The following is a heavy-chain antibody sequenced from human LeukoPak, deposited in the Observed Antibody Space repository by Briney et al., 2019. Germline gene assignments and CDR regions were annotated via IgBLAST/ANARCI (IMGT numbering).Heavy chain of an antibody. CDR3: ARQTAMGRSGDY. CDR1: GYGFTSYW. Sequence: GESLQISCQASGYGFTSYWIGWVRQMPGKGLEWMGIIDPSDSETRYTPSFQGQVTISVDKSLTTAYLQWNSLKASDTAMYYCARQTAMGRSGDYWGQGTLVTVSS. V-gene: IGHV5-51*01. CDR2: IDPSDSET. D-gene: IGHD5-18*01. J-gene: IGHJ4*02.